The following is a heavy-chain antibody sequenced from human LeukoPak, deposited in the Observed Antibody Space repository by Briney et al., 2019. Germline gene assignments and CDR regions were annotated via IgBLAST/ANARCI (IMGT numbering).Heavy chain of an antibody. CDR3: AKVPVGATSPFFDY. Sequence: PGGSLRLSCAASGFTFSSYSMNWVRQAPGKGLEWVSAISGSGGSTYYADSVKGRFTISRDNSKNTLYLQMNSLRAEDTAVYYCAKVPVGATSPFFDYWGQGTLVTVSS. CDR1: GFTFSSYS. D-gene: IGHD1-26*01. CDR2: ISGSGGST. V-gene: IGHV3-23*01. J-gene: IGHJ4*02.